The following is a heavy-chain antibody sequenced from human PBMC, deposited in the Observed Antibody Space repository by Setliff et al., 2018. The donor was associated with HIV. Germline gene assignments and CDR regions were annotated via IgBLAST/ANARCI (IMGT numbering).Heavy chain of an antibody. V-gene: IGHV1-69*10. Sequence: SVKVSCKASGGTFTNSAIGWVRQAPGQGLEWMGAIVPILGIANSAQKFQGRVTMTRDTSISTAYMDLSRLRSDDTAVYYCARRVPPIPSGDLDYWGQGTLVTVSS. J-gene: IGHJ4*02. CDR2: IVPILGIA. CDR3: ARRVPPIPSGDLDY. CDR1: GGTFTNSA. D-gene: IGHD4-17*01.